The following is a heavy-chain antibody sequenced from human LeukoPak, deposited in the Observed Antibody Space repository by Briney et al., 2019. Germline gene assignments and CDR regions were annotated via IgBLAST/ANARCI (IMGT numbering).Heavy chain of an antibody. CDR3: ARVERGGWYALGAFDI. J-gene: IGHJ3*02. Sequence: PGRSLRLSCAASGFTFSSYAMHWVRQAPGKGLEWVAVISYDGSNKYYADSVKGRSTISRDNSKNTLYLQMNSLRAEDTAVYYCARVERGGWYALGAFDIWGQGTMVTVSS. V-gene: IGHV3-30-3*01. CDR2: ISYDGSNK. D-gene: IGHD6-19*01. CDR1: GFTFSSYA.